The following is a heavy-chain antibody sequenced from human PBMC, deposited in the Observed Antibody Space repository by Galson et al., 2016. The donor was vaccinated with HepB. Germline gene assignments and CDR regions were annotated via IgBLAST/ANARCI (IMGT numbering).Heavy chain of an antibody. CDR2: ISWNSNDI. Sequence: SLRLSCAASGFTFDDYALHWVRQAPGKGLEWVSGISWNSNDIDYADSVKDRFTIPRDNAKNSLYLQMNSLRPEDSAFYYCAKATSINCLHQGPIGLPPGTLLQEHLWG. D-gene: IGHD1-1*01. CDR1: GFTFDDYA. V-gene: IGHV3-9*01. CDR3: AKATSINCLHQGPIGLPPGTLLQEHL. J-gene: IGHJ6*01.